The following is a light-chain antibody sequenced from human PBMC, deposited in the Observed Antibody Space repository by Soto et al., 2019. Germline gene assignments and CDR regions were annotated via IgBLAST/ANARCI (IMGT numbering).Light chain of an antibody. CDR2: EGS. V-gene: IGLV2-23*01. J-gene: IGLJ3*02. CDR1: SSDVGSNSL. CDR3: SAYVGSPLV. Sequence: QSALTQPASVSGSPGQSITISCTGTSSDVGSNSLVSWYQQHPGKAPRLMIYEGSKRPSGVSNRFSGSRSANAASLTISGLQADDESEYYCSAYVGSPLVFGGGTKVTVL.